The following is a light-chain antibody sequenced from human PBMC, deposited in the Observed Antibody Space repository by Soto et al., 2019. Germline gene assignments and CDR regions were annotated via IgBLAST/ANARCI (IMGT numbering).Light chain of an antibody. Sequence: EIVMTQSPATLSVSPGEGATLSCRASQTINSNLAWYRHRPGQAPRLLIYRASTRAAGLPDRFSGSGSGTEFTLTISSLQSEDFAVYYCHHYNNWWAFGQGTKVDI. J-gene: IGKJ1*01. CDR2: RAS. CDR1: QTINSN. CDR3: HHYNNWWA. V-gene: IGKV3-15*01.